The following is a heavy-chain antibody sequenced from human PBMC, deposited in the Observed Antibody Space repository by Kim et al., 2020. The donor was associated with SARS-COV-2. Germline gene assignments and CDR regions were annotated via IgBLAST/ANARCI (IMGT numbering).Heavy chain of an antibody. J-gene: IGHJ4*02. Sequence: GGSLRLSCAASGFTFSSNSMNWVRQAPGKGLEWVSSISSGGSYKYSAASVRGRFTISKNNANNSLYLQMNSLGAENTAFYYCGRVRGGCDYGGIAYWGQG. V-gene: IGHV3-21*01. CDR1: GFTFSSNS. CDR3: GRVRGGCDYGGIAY. D-gene: IGHD3-10*01. CDR2: ISSGGSYK.